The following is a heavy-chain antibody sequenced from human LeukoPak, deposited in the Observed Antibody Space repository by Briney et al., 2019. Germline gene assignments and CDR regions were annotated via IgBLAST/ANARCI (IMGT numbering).Heavy chain of an antibody. J-gene: IGHJ6*03. D-gene: IGHD6-13*01. V-gene: IGHV1-18*01. CDR3: ARIVHSSSWLYYYYYYMDV. Sequence: ASVKVSCKASGYTFTSYGISWVRQAPGQGLEWMGWISAYNGNTNYAQKLQGRVTMTTDTSTSTTYMVLRRLRSDDTAVYYCARIVHSSSWLYYYYYYMDVWGKGTTVTVSS. CDR2: ISAYNGNT. CDR1: GYTFTSYG.